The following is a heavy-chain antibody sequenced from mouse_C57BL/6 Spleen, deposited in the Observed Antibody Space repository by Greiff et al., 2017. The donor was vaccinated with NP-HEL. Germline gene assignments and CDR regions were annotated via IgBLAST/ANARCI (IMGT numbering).Heavy chain of an antibody. D-gene: IGHD2-4*01. CDR1: GYSITSGYD. Sequence: EVKLQESGPGMVKPSQSLSLTCTVTGYSITSGYDWHWIRHFPGNKLEWMGYISYSGSTNYNPSLKSRISITHDTSKNHFFLKLNSVTTEDTATYYCASGDYDYLFAYWGQGTLVTVSA. V-gene: IGHV3-1*01. CDR2: ISYSGST. J-gene: IGHJ3*01. CDR3: ASGDYDYLFAY.